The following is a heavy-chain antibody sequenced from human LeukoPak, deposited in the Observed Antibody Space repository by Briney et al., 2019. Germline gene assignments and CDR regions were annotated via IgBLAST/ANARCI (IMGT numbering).Heavy chain of an antibody. CDR1: GGTFSSYA. Sequence: SVKVSCKASGGTFSSYAISWVRQAPGQGLEWMGGIIPIFGTANYAQKFQGRVTITTDESTSTAYMELSSLRSEDTAVYYRARVACSGGSCYFEYFQHWGQGTLVTVSP. CDR2: IIPIFGTA. D-gene: IGHD2-15*01. CDR3: ARVACSGGSCYFEYFQH. J-gene: IGHJ1*01. V-gene: IGHV1-69*05.